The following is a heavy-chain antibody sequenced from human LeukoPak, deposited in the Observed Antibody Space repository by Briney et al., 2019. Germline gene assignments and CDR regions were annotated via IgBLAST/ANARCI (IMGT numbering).Heavy chain of an antibody. CDR2: LYYSGST. V-gene: IGHV4-31*03. CDR3: AREYCGSDCYQFDY. D-gene: IGHD2-21*02. Sequence: SETLSLTCTASGGSISSDGYYWSWIRQLPGKGLEWIGYLYYSGSTYYNPSLKSRVTISVDTSKNQFSLKLSSVTAADTAVYYCAREYCGSDCYQFDYWGQGTLVTVPS. CDR1: GGSISSDGYY. J-gene: IGHJ4*02.